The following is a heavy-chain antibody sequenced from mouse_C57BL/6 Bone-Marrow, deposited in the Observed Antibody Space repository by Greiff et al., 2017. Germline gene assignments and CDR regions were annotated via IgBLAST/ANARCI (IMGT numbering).Heavy chain of an antibody. Sequence: QVQLKESGAELVRPGASVTLSCKASGYTFTDYEMHWVKQTPVHGLEWIGAIDPETGGTAYNQKFKGKAILTADKSSSTAYMELRSLTSEDSAVYYFHYYGSSYFWYFDVWGTGTTVTVSS. V-gene: IGHV1-15*01. CDR2: IDPETGGT. CDR3: HYYGSSYFWYFDV. J-gene: IGHJ1*03. CDR1: GYTFTDYE. D-gene: IGHD1-1*01.